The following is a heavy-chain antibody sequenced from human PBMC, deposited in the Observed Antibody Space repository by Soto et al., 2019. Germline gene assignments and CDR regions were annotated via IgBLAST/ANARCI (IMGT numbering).Heavy chain of an antibody. J-gene: IGHJ6*03. D-gene: IGHD2-8*02. CDR3: AGRYCTAGICYTNYYCYMDV. Sequence: EAQLLESGGGLVQPGGSLRLSCAASGLTFSSYGMNWVRQAPGKGLEWVSSITATGGNTYYADSVKGRFTISRDNSQDTLPLQMNSLRAEDTAVFYCAGRYCTAGICYTNYYCYMDVWGKGTTVTVSS. CDR2: ITATGGNT. V-gene: IGHV3-23*01. CDR1: GLTFSSYG.